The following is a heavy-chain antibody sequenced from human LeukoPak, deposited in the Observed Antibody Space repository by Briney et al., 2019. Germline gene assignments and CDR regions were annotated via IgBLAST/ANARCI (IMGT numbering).Heavy chain of an antibody. J-gene: IGHJ6*03. CDR3: ARTISANYYCYYMDV. Sequence: SVKVSCKASGGTFSSYAISWVRQAPGQGLEWMGRIIPILGIANYAQKFQGRVTITTDESTSTAYMELSSLRSEDTAVYYCARTISANYYCYYMDVWGKGTTVTVSS. CDR1: GGTFSSYA. CDR2: IIPILGIA. V-gene: IGHV1-69*04. D-gene: IGHD3-3*02.